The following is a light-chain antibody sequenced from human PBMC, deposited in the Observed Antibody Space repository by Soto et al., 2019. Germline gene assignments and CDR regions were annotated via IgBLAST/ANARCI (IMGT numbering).Light chain of an antibody. CDR3: MQTLQSPLT. CDR2: LGS. V-gene: IGKV2-28*01. Sequence: EIVMTQSPLSLPVTPGEPASISCRSSQSLLHSSGNNYLDWYLQKPGQSPQLLIYLGSNRASGVPDRFSGSGSGTDFTLKINRVEAEDVGVYYCMQTLQSPLTFGGGTKVDIK. CDR1: QSLLHSSGNNY. J-gene: IGKJ4*01.